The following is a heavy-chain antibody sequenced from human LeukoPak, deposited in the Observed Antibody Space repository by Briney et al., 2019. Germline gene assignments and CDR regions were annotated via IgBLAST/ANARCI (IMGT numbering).Heavy chain of an antibody. CDR3: ATDWSTNGVCSE. CDR2: FDPEDGET. V-gene: IGHV1-24*01. CDR1: GYTLTELS. J-gene: IGHJ4*02. Sequence: GASVNVSCTVSGYTLTELSMHWVRQAPGKGLEWMGGFDPEDGETIYAQKFQGRVTMTEDTSTDTAYMELSSLRSEDTAVYYCATDWSTNGVCSEWGQGTLVTVSS. D-gene: IGHD2-8*01.